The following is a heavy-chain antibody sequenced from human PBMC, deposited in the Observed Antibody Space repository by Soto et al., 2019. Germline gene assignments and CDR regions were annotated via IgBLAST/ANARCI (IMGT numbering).Heavy chain of an antibody. J-gene: IGHJ5*02. CDR1: GGSITSSSYY. CDR2: IYYSGST. CDR3: ATHEVGGTYVYTFDP. Sequence: QLHLRESGPGLVKPSETLSLTCTVSGGSITSSSYYWGWIRQPPGEGLDWIGSIYYSGSTYYNPSLKSRVTISVDTSKNQFSLKLSSVTAADTAVYYCATHEVGGTYVYTFDPWGQGTLVTVSS. D-gene: IGHD1-26*01. V-gene: IGHV4-39*01.